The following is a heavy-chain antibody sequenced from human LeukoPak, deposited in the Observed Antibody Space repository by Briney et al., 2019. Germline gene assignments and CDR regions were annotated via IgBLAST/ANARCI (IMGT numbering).Heavy chain of an antibody. Sequence: GGSLRLSCAASGFTFSDYYMSWIRQAPGKGLEWVSYISSSGSTIYYADSVKGRFTISRDNAKNSLYLQMNSLRAEDTAVYYCAKVIEVTSDDYWGQGTLVTVSS. V-gene: IGHV3-11*01. CDR3: AKVIEVTSDDY. D-gene: IGHD4-17*01. J-gene: IGHJ4*02. CDR2: ISSSGSTI. CDR1: GFTFSDYY.